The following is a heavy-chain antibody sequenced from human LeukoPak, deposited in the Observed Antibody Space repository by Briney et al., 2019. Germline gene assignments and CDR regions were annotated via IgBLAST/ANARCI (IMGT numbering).Heavy chain of an antibody. CDR3: ARVSRYDSSGYYYSSFFDY. V-gene: IGHV3-23*01. Sequence: PGGSLRLSCAASGFTSSSYAMSWVRQAPGKGLEWVSAISGSGGSTYYADSVKGRFTISRDNAKNSLYLQMNSLRDEDTAVYFCARVSRYDSSGYYYSSFFDYWGQGTLVTVSS. CDR2: ISGSGGST. D-gene: IGHD3-22*01. J-gene: IGHJ4*02. CDR1: GFTSSSYA.